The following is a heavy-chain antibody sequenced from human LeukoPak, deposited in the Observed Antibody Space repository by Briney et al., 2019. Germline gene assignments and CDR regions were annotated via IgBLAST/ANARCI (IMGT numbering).Heavy chain of an antibody. CDR2: INPSGGST. Sequence: ASVKVSCKASGYTFTSYYMHWVRQAPGQGLEWMGIINPSGGSTSYAQKFQGRVTMTRDTSTSTVYMELSSLRSEDTAVYYCARGEFVVVPAASRIAAAGPHGGPDDFDYWGLGTLVTVSS. V-gene: IGHV1-46*01. D-gene: IGHD2-2*01. CDR1: GYTFTSYY. CDR3: ARGEFVVVPAASRIAAAGPHGGPDDFDY. J-gene: IGHJ4*02.